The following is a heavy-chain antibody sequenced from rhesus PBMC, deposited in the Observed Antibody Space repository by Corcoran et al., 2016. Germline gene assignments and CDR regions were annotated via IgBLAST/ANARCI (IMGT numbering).Heavy chain of an antibody. CDR3: ARGLRYCTGSGCYLANEYFEF. V-gene: IGHV3-54*01. CDR2: ISVLVKQK. CDR1: GFTFSGYG. J-gene: IGHJ1*01. Sequence: EVQLVESGGALVQLGGSLRLSCAASGFTFSGYGIICDCPTPGNGREWVAFISVLVKQKCNTVSVRVHFTISTYIYENMLYLVMNTLKWEDTAVYYCARGLRYCTGSGCYLANEYFEFWGQGALITVSS. D-gene: IGHD2-21*01.